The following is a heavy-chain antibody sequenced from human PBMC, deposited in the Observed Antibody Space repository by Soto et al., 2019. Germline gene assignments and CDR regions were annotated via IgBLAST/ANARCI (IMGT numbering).Heavy chain of an antibody. Sequence: QVQLVQSGAEVKKPGSSVKVSCKASGGTFSSYAISWVRQAPGQGLGWMGGIIPIFGTANYAQKFQGRVPITAHESTSTAFVALSSLRSEDTAVYYCASQRVVTGTYDNYYGMDVWGQGTRVTVSS. CDR1: GGTFSSYA. CDR3: ASQRVVTGTYDNYYGMDV. CDR2: IIPIFGTA. D-gene: IGHD1-7*01. J-gene: IGHJ6*01. V-gene: IGHV1-69*12.